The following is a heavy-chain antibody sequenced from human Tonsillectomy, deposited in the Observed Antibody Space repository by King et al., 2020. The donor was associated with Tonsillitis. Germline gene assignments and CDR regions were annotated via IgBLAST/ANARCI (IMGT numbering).Heavy chain of an antibody. D-gene: IGHD6-19*01. CDR3: ARVQSSGWYRRTYYYYYYMAV. J-gene: IGHJ6*03. CDR2: IYDNGST. V-gene: IGHV4-59*01. CDR1: GGSISSYY. Sequence: VQLQESGPGLVKPSETLSLTCTVSGGSISSYYWGWIRQHPGKGLEWIGNIYDNGSTNYNPSLTSRVTISVETSKNQFSLRLSSVTAADTAVYYCARVQSSGWYRRTYYYYYYMAVWGKGTTVTVSS.